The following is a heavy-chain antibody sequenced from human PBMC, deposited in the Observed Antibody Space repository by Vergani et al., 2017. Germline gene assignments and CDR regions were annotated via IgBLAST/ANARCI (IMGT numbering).Heavy chain of an antibody. Sequence: EVQLVESGGGVVRPGGSPRLSCAASGFTFDDYGMSWVRQAPGKGLEWVSGINWNGGSTGYADSVKGRFTISRDNAKNSLYLQMNSLRAEDTALYYCARARLRYGSSTSCYMGDYWGQGTLVIVS. CDR3: ARARLRYGSSTSCYMGDY. D-gene: IGHD2-2*02. CDR1: GFTFDDYG. CDR2: INWNGGST. V-gene: IGHV3-20*04. J-gene: IGHJ4*02.